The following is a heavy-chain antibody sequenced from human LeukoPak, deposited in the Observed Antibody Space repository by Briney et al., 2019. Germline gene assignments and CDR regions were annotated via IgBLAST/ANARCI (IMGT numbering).Heavy chain of an antibody. CDR1: GFSISTNG. D-gene: IGHD4-11*01. Sequence: GGSLRLSCAASGFSISTNGIHWGRQAPGKGLEWVAGISFDGTTKLYADSVKGRFTVSRDNSENTAYLQMNSLRAEDTALYYCANDRVPVDDYSGGRSPRFDYWGQGTLVTVSS. J-gene: IGHJ4*02. CDR3: ANDRVPVDDYSGGRSPRFDY. V-gene: IGHV3-30*18. CDR2: ISFDGTTK.